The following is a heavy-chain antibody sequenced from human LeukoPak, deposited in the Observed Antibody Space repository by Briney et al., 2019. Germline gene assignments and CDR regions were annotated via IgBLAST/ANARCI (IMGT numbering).Heavy chain of an antibody. CDR2: XSSSISYI. J-gene: IGHJ3*02. Sequence: RLSCXASXFTFXXXXXXWVXXXXGXXXXWVXXXSSSISYIYYADSVKGRFTISRDNAKNSLHLKMNNLRAEDTAVYYCARSGRDGYXXXAFDIWGQXTXVTXXX. V-gene: IGHV3-21*01. CDR1: XFTFXXXX. CDR3: ARSGRDGYXXXAFDI. D-gene: IGHD5-24*01.